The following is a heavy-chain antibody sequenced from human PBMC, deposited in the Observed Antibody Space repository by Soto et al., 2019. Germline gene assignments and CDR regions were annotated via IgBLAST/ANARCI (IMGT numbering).Heavy chain of an antibody. D-gene: IGHD1-20*01. Sequence: QVQLVQSGAEVKKPGASVKVSCKASGYTFTSYGISWVRQAPGQGLEWMGWISAYNGNTKYAQKLQGRVTMTTDTSTTTAYMELRSIKSDYPSVCSCARDAAVGMNDYWGQGNLVTVSS. V-gene: IGHV1-18*01. CDR3: ARDAAVGMNDY. CDR1: GYTFTSYG. J-gene: IGHJ4*02. CDR2: ISAYNGNT.